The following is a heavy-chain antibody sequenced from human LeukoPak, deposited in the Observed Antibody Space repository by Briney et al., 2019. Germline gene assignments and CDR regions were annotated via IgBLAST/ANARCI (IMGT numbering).Heavy chain of an antibody. CDR1: GFTFSSYW. V-gene: IGHV3-7*03. CDR2: IKQDGREK. J-gene: IGHJ4*02. D-gene: IGHD3-22*01. Sequence: GGSLRLSCAASGFTFSSYWMSCVRQAPGKGLEWVANIKQDGREKYYVDSVKGRFTISRDNAKNSLYLQMNSLRAEDTAVYYCAKALYYDSSGYYSSIEMARSDYWGQGTLVTVSS. CDR3: AKALYYDSSGYYSSIEMARSDY.